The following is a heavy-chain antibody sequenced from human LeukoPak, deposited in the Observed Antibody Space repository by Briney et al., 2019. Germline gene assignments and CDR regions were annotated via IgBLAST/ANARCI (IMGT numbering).Heavy chain of an antibody. J-gene: IGHJ4*02. CDR1: GFTLRNYW. V-gene: IGHV3-74*01. CDR3: ARDLRDYDY. Sequence: GGSLRLSCAASGFTLRNYWIPWVRQAPVKGLVRVSRIDSDGSTRNYADSVKGRFTISRGNAKNTVYLQMNSLSVEDTAVYYCARDLRDYDYWGQGTLVTVSS. CDR2: IDSDGSTR. D-gene: IGHD5-12*01.